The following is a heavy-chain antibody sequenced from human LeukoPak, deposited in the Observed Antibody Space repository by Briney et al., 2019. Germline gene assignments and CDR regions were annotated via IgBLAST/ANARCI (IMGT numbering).Heavy chain of an antibody. V-gene: IGHV4-30-4*01. CDR3: AREWAPGDDAFDI. CDR2: IYYSGST. J-gene: IGHJ3*02. CDR1: GGSISSGDYY. Sequence: PSETLSLTCTVSGGSISSGDYYWSWIRQPPGKGLEWIGYIYYSGSTYYNPSLKSRVTISVDTSKNQFSLKLSSVTAADTAVYYCAREWAPGDDAFDIWGQGTMVTVSS. D-gene: IGHD4-17*01.